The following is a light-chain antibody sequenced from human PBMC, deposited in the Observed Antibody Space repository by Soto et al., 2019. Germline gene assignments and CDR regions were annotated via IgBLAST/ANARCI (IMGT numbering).Light chain of an antibody. Sequence: EIVMTQSPATLSVSPGERATLSCRASQSVSSNLAWYQQKPGQAPRLLTYDASTRATGIPARFSGSGSGTEFTLTISSLQSEDFAVYYCQQHSNWPLTFGGGTKVDIK. CDR2: DAS. CDR3: QQHSNWPLT. CDR1: QSVSSN. J-gene: IGKJ4*01. V-gene: IGKV3-15*01.